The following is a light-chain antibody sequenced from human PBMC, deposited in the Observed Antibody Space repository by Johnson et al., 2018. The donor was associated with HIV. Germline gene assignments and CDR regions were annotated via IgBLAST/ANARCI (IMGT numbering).Light chain of an antibody. J-gene: IGLJ1*01. CDR3: GTWDSSLSALYV. Sequence: QSVLTQPPSLSAAPGQKVTISCSGSSSFIGNKYVSWYKHLPRTAPKLLIYDNNKRPSGIPDRFSGSKSGTSATLGITGLQTGDEADYYCGTWDSSLSALYVFGTGTKVTVL. CDR1: SSFIGNKY. CDR2: DNN. V-gene: IGLV1-51*01.